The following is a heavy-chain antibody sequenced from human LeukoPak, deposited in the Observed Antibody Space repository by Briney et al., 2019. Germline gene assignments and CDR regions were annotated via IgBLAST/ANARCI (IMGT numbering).Heavy chain of an antibody. V-gene: IGHV4-38-2*01. Sequence: SETLSLTCAVSGYSISSGYYWGWIRQPPGKGREWIGSIYHSGSTYYNPSLKSRVTISVDTSKNQFSLKLSSVTAADTAVYYCARRGYYDFWSGFDYWGQGTLVTVSS. CDR2: IYHSGST. J-gene: IGHJ4*02. D-gene: IGHD3-3*01. CDR1: GYSISSGYY. CDR3: ARRGYYDFWSGFDY.